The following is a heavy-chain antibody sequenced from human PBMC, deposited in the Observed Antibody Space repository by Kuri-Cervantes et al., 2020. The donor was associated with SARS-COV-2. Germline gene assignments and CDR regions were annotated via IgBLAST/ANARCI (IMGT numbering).Heavy chain of an antibody. D-gene: IGHD1-26*01. J-gene: IGHJ4*02. CDR1: GFTFSSYA. V-gene: IGHV3-30-3*01. CDR3: ARQTRYSGSYYHDY. CDR2: ISYDGSNK. Sequence: GESLKISCAASGFTFSSYAMHWVRQAPGKGLEWVAVISYDGSNKYYADSVKGRFTISRDNSKNTLYLQMNSLRAEDTAVYYCARQTRYSGSYYHDYWGQGTLVTVSS.